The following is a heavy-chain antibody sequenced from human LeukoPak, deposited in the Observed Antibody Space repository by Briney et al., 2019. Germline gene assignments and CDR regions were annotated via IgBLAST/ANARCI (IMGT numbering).Heavy chain of an antibody. Sequence: GGSLRLSCAASGFTFSSYAMNWVRQAPGKGLEWVAVISYDGSNKYYADSVKGRFTISRDNSKNTLYLQMNSLRAEDTAVYYCTKEPQYDILTGYYSWGQGTLVTVSS. J-gene: IGHJ4*02. V-gene: IGHV3-30*04. CDR1: GFTFSSYA. D-gene: IGHD3-9*01. CDR2: ISYDGSNK. CDR3: TKEPQYDILTGYYS.